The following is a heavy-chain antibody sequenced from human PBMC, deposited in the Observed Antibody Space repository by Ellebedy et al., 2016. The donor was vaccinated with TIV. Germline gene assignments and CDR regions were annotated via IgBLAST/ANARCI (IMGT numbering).Heavy chain of an antibody. Sequence: GESLKISCAASGFTFSNYAMSWVRRSPGKGLDWVSLISGSGEYTYYADSVKGRLTISRDNARSPLYLQMNSLRVEDTAVYYCARDAGYFDLWGRGTLVTVSS. J-gene: IGHJ2*01. CDR1: GFTFSNYA. V-gene: IGHV3-23*01. CDR2: ISGSGEYT. CDR3: ARDAGYFDL.